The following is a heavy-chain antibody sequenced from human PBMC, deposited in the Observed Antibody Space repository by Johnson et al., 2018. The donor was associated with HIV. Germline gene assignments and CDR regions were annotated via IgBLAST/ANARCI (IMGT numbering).Heavy chain of an antibody. Sequence: QVQLVESGGGLVQPGGSLKLSCAASGFTFSSYAMHWVRQAPGKGLEWVAVISYDGSNKYYADSVQGRFTISRDNSKNTLYLQMNSLRAEDTAVYYCAREGRGAPHDAFDIWGQGTMVTVSS. CDR1: GFTFSSYA. D-gene: IGHD2-15*01. J-gene: IGHJ3*02. V-gene: IGHV3-30-3*01. CDR3: AREGRGAPHDAFDI. CDR2: ISYDGSNK.